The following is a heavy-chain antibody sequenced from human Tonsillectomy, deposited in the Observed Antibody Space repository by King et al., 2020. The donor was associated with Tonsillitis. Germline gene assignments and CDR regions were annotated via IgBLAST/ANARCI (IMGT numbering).Heavy chain of an antibody. V-gene: IGHV4-34*01. CDR2: INHSGST. D-gene: IGHD5-12*01. CDR1: GASFSGYY. Sequence: VQLQQWGAGLLKPSETLSLTCAVYGASFSGYYWSWIRQPPGKGLEWIGEINHSGSTNYNPSLKSRVTISVDTYKNQFSLNLSSVTAADTAVYYCARGLYSGYDYHRHWFDPWGQGTLVTVSS. CDR3: ARGLYSGYDYHRHWFDP. J-gene: IGHJ5*02.